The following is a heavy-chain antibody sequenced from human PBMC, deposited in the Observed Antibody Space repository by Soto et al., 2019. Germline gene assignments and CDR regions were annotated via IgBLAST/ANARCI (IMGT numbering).Heavy chain of an antibody. CDR2: ISYDGSNK. CDR1: GFTFSRYA. V-gene: IGHV3-30-3*01. Sequence: GGSLRLSCAASGFTFSRYAMHWVRQAPGKGLEWMAVISYDGSNKYYADSVKGRFTISRDNSRNTLYLQMNSLRADDTALYYCARMGEVVPAAMFYYYYYGMDVWGQGTTVTVSS. CDR3: ARMGEVVPAAMFYYYYYGMDV. D-gene: IGHD2-2*01. J-gene: IGHJ6*02.